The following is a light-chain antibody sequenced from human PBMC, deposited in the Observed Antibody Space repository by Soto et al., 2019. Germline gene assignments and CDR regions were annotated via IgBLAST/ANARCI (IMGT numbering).Light chain of an antibody. J-gene: IGKJ2*01. Sequence: DIVMTQSPATLSVSPGERATLSCRASQSVSSNLAWYQQKPAQAPRLLIYGASTRATGIPARFSGSGSGTEFTLTISSLQSEDFAVYYCQQYKTWYTFGQGTKLEIK. V-gene: IGKV3-15*01. CDR2: GAS. CDR1: QSVSSN. CDR3: QQYKTWYT.